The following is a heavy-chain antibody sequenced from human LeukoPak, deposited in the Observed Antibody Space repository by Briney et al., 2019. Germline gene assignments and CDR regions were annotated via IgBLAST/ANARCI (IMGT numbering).Heavy chain of an antibody. CDR1: GFTFSSYS. CDR3: ARVGQWELLYYFDY. Sequence: GGSLRLSCAASGFTFSSYSMNWVRQAPGKGLVWVSRINTDGSSTSYADSVKGRFTISRDNAKNTLYLQMNSQRAEDTAVYYCARVGQWELLYYFDYWGHGTLVTVSS. J-gene: IGHJ4*01. D-gene: IGHD1-26*01. V-gene: IGHV3-74*01. CDR2: INTDGSST.